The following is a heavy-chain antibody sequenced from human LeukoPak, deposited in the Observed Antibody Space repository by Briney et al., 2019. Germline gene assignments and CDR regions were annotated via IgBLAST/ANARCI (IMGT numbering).Heavy chain of an antibody. CDR1: GYSFIGYY. D-gene: IGHD1-1*01. V-gene: IGHV1-2*02. CDR2: IDPKRNDT. Sequence: ASVKVSCKASGYSFIGYYIHWVRQAPGHGLEWMGWIDPKRNDTYSAEIFQGRVTMTWDTSISTAYMELGRLTSDDMGVYYCARDRPTTQVPLAPLRVWGRGTLVTVSS. CDR3: ARDRPTTQVPLAPLRV. J-gene: IGHJ4*02.